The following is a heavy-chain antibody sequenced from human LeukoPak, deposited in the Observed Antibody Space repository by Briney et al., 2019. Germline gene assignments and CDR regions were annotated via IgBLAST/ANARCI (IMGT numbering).Heavy chain of an antibody. D-gene: IGHD3-22*01. CDR2: IYSGGST. Sequence: PGGSLRLSCAASGFTVSSNYMSWVRQAPGKGLEWVSVIYSGGSTYYADSVKGRFTISRDNSKNTLYLQMNSLRAEDTAVYYCASEVHYYDSSGYLDYWGQGTLVTVSS. CDR1: GFTVSSNY. CDR3: ASEVHYYDSSGYLDY. J-gene: IGHJ4*02. V-gene: IGHV3-53*01.